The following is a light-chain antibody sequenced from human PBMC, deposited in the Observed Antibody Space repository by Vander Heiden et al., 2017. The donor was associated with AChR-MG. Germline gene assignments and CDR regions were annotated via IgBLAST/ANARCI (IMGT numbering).Light chain of an antibody. V-gene: IGKV2-28*01. J-gene: IGKJ2*01. CDR3: MQALQTPPT. CDR2: LGS. CDR1: QSRLHSNGYTY. Sequence: DLVMTPSPLSLPVTPGEASSVACRSSQSRLHSNGYTYLDWYLQKPGQSPELLIYLGSNRASGVPDRFSGSGSGTDFTLKISSVEAEDVGAYYCMQALQTPPTFGQGTKLEIK.